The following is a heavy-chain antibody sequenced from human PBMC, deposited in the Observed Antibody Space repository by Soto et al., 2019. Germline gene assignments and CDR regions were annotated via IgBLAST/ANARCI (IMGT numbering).Heavy chain of an antibody. CDR3: ARDRGVAPSVAGNAHYCDHMAV. Sequence: ASVKVSCKASGYSFTNYGITWVRQAPGQGFEWMGWISAYNGDTNYAQKLQGRVTMTTDASTSTAYLELRSLRSDDTAVYYCARDRGVAPSVAGNAHYCDHMAVWAQRTSVPGSS. V-gene: IGHV1-18*01. D-gene: IGHD6-13*01. CDR1: GYSFTNYG. J-gene: IGHJ6*02. CDR2: ISAYNGDT.